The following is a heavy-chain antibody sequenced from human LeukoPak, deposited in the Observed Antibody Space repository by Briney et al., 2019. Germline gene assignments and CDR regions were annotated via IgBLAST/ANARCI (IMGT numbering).Heavy chain of an antibody. D-gene: IGHD3-10*01. CDR1: GFTVSSNY. CDR3: AKEGDYYGSGSYRDGFDI. Sequence: GGSLRLSCAASGFTVSSNYMTWVRQAPGKGLEWVAFIRYDGINKYYADSVKGRFTISRDSFKNTLYLQMNSLRPEDTAVYYCAKEGDYYGSGSYRDGFDIWGQGTRATVSS. V-gene: IGHV3-30*02. CDR2: IRYDGINK. J-gene: IGHJ3*02.